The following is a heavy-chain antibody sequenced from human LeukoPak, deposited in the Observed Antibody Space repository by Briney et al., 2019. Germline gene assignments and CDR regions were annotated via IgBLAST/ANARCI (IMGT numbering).Heavy chain of an antibody. Sequence: HPGGSLRLSCAASGFTFSSYAMSWVRQAPGTGLEWVSAISGSGGTTYYADSVKGRFTISRDNAKNSLYLQMNSLRAEDTAVYYCARVDVGDYWGQGTLVTVSS. D-gene: IGHD3/OR15-3a*01. CDR2: ISGSGGTT. CDR3: ARVDVGDY. V-gene: IGHV3-23*01. J-gene: IGHJ4*02. CDR1: GFTFSSYA.